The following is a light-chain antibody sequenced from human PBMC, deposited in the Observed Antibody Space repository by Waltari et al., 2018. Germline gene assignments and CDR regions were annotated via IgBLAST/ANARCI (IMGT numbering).Light chain of an antibody. CDR2: LGS. V-gene: IGKV2-28*01. CDR3: MQALETWT. J-gene: IGKJ1*01. Sequence: IVMTQSPLFLPVSPGEPAAISCRSSQSLLHSNGHNYLDWYLQKPGQSPQLLIYLGSHRASGVPDRFSGSGSGTDCTLKISRVEAEDVGIYFCMQALETWTFGQGTKVEIK. CDR1: QSLLHSNGHNY.